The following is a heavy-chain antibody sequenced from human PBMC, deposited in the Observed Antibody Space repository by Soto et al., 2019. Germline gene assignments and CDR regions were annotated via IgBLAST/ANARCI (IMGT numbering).Heavy chain of an antibody. CDR1: GGSVSSGCYS. J-gene: IGHJ4*02. CDR2: IYHSGST. V-gene: IGHV4-30-2*01. Sequence: TLSLACAVSGGSVSSGCYSWSWIRQPPGKGLEWIGYIYHSGSTYYNPSLNSRVTISVDRSKNQFSLKLSYVTAADTAVYYCARSGGSGSYYRVAYWGQGTLGTVSS. D-gene: IGHD3-10*01. CDR3: ARSGGSGSYYRVAY.